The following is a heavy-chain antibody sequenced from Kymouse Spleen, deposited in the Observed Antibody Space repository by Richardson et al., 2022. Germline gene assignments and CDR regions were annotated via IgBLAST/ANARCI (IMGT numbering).Heavy chain of an antibody. CDR1: GGSISSSSYY. CDR2: IYYSGST. J-gene: IGHJ6*02. D-gene: IGHD5-18,IGHD5-18*01. CDR3: AREGRGYSYGYYYYYGMDV. Sequence: QLQLQESGPGLVKPSETLSLTCTVSGGSISSSSYYWGWIRQPPGKGLEWIGSIYYSGSTYYNPSLKSRVTISVDTSKNQFSLKLSSVTAADTAVYYCAREGRGYSYGYYYYYGMDVWGQGTTVTVSS. V-gene: IGHV4-39*01.